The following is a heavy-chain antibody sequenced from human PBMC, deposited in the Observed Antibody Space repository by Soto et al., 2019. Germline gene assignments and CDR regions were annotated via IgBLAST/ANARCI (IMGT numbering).Heavy chain of an antibody. Sequence: QVQLQESGPGLVKPSQTLSLTCTVSGGSISSGGYYWSWIRQHPGKGLEWIGYIYYSGSTYYNPSLKSRVTISVDTSKNQVSLKLSSVTAADTAVYYCASSDTVTGYYYYMDVWGKGTTVTVSS. CDR3: ASSDTVTGYYYYMDV. CDR1: GGSISSGGYY. V-gene: IGHV4-31*03. CDR2: IYYSGST. J-gene: IGHJ6*03. D-gene: IGHD4-17*01.